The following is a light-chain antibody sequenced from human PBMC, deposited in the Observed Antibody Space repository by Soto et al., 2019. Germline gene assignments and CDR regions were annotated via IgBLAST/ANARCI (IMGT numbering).Light chain of an antibody. CDR2: DAS. CDR1: QSVGSK. J-gene: IGKJ3*01. Sequence: EIVMTQSPATLSVSPGEGATLSCRASQSVGSKLAWYQQKPGQAPRLLIYDASTRATGFPARFSGSGSGTELTLTISSLQPEDFAIYYCQQYNNWPPFTFGPGTKVDIK. CDR3: QQYNNWPPFT. V-gene: IGKV3-15*01.